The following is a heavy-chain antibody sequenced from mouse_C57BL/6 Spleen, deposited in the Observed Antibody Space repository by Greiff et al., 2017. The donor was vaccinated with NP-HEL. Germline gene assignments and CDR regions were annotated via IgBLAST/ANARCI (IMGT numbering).Heavy chain of an antibody. CDR3: TRSAYYYAMDY. CDR2: IYPGSGNT. V-gene: IGHV1-76*01. Sequence: VQLQQSGAELVRPGASVKLSCKASGYTFTDYYINWVKQRPGQGLEWIARIYPGSGNTYYNEKFKGKATLTAGKSSSTAYMQLSSLTSEDSAVYFCTRSAYYYAMDYWGQGTSVTVSS. J-gene: IGHJ4*01. CDR1: GYTFTDYY.